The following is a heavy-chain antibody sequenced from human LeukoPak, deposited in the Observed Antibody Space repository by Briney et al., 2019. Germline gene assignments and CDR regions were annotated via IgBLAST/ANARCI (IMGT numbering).Heavy chain of an antibody. Sequence: SETLSLTCTVSGGSISSSSYYWGWIRQPPGQGLEWIGSIYYSGSTYYNPSLKSRVTIPVDTSKNQFSLKLSSVTAADTAVYYCARHFVIDILASSPIYYFDYWGQGPVVTVSS. CDR1: GGSISSSSYY. CDR3: ARHFVIDILASSPIYYFDY. V-gene: IGHV4-39*01. CDR2: IYYSGST. D-gene: IGHD3-9*01. J-gene: IGHJ4*02.